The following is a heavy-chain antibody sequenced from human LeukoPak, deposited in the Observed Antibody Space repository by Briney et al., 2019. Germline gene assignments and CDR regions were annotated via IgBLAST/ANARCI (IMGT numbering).Heavy chain of an antibody. V-gene: IGHV3-30*03. CDR3: ARSEGYCSGGSCYYQDYYYYYMDV. CDR1: GFTFSNYG. CDR2: ISYDGSNK. Sequence: PGGTLRLSCTASGFTFSNYGMNWVRQAPGKGLEWVAVISYDGSNKYYADSVKGRFTISRDNSKNTLYLQMNSLRAEDTAVYYCARSEGYCSGGSCYYQDYYYYYMDVWGKGTTVTVSS. D-gene: IGHD2-15*01. J-gene: IGHJ6*03.